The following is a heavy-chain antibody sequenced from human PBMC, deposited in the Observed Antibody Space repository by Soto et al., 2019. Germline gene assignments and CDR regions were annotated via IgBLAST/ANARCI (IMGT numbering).Heavy chain of an antibody. V-gene: IGHV3-30-3*01. CDR2: ISYDGSNK. D-gene: IGHD3-3*01. CDR3: AGGGGYDFWSGYYTYYYYYGMDV. J-gene: IGHJ6*02. CDR1: GFTFSSYA. Sequence: GGSLRLSCAASGFTFSSYAMHWVRQAPGKGLEWVAVISYDGSNKYYADSVKGRFTISRDNAKNTLYLQMNSLRAEDTAVYYCAGGGGYDFWSGYYTYYYYYGMDVWGQGTTVTVSS.